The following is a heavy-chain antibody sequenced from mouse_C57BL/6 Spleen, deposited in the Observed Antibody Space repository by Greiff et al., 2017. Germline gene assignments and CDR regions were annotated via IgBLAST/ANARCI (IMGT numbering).Heavy chain of an antibody. CDR1: GYTFTDYN. CDR2: INPNNGGT. J-gene: IGHJ4*01. V-gene: IGHV1-18*01. CDR3: ARDYSNYGGGAMDY. D-gene: IGHD2-5*01. Sequence: VQLQQSGPELVKPGASVKIPCKASGYTFTDYNMDWVKQSHGKSLEWIGDINPNNGGTIYNQKFKGKATLTVDKSSSTAYMELRSLTSEDTAVYYCARDYSNYGGGAMDYWGQGTPVTVSS.